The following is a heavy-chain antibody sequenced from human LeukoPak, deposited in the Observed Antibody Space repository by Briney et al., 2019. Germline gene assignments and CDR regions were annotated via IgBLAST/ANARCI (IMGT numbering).Heavy chain of an antibody. CDR1: GGSISSYY. J-gene: IGHJ4*02. V-gene: IGHV4-59*01. Sequence: SETLSLTCTVSGGSISSYYWSWIRQPPGKGLEWIGYIYYSGSTNYNPSLKSRVTISVDTSKNQFSLKLSSVTAADTAAYYCARVRGWELPYFDYWGQGTLVTVSS. CDR2: IYYSGST. CDR3: ARVRGWELPYFDY. D-gene: IGHD1-26*01.